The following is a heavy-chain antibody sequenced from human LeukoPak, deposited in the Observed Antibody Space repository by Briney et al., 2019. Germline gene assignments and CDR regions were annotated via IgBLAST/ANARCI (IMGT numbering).Heavy chain of an antibody. V-gene: IGHV1-18*01. J-gene: IGHJ3*02. CDR1: GYIFTNYG. CDR2: ISAYSGDA. CDR3: AKGQCIAARGFCVFDI. Sequence: ASVKVSCKASGYIFTNYGISWVRQAPGQGLEWMGWISAYSGDANYTQNLQGRVTMTTDTSTSTAYMELRSLRSDDTAVYYCAKGQCIAARGFCVFDIGGQGTMVTVSS. D-gene: IGHD6-6*01.